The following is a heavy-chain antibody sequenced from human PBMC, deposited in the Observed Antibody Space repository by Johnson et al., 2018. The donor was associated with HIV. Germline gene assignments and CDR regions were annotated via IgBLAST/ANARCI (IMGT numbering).Heavy chain of an antibody. J-gene: IGHJ3*02. D-gene: IGHD1-26*01. V-gene: IGHV3-30*03. CDR1: GFTFSSSG. Sequence: QVQLVESGGGVVQPGRSLRLSCVASGFTFSSSGMHWVRQAPGKGLEWVAVISYDGTNKYYADSVKGRFTVSRDNSKNTLYLQMNSLRAEDTAVYYCAREGVYSGSYSGAFDIWGQGTMVTVSS. CDR2: ISYDGTNK. CDR3: AREGVYSGSYSGAFDI.